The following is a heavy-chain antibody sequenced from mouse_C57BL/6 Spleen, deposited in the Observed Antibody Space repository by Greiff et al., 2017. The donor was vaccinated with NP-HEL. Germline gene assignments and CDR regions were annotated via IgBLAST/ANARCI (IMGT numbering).Heavy chain of an antibody. D-gene: IGHD2-3*01. CDR1: GFTFSSYA. CDR2: ISSGGDYI. Sequence: EVQVVESGEGLVKPGGSLKLSCAASGFTFSSYAMSWVRQTPEKRLEWVAYISSGGDYIYYADTVKGRFTISRDNARNTLYLQMSSLKSEDTAMYYCTRDPVDDGYYFDYWGQGTTLTVSS. CDR3: TRDPVDDGYYFDY. J-gene: IGHJ2*01. V-gene: IGHV5-9-1*02.